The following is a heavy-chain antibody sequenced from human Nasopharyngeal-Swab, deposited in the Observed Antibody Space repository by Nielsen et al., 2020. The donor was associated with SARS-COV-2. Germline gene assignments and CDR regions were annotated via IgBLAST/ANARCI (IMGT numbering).Heavy chain of an antibody. V-gene: IGHV3-30*18. Sequence: GESLKISCAASGFTFSSYGMHWVRQAPGKGLEWVAVISYDGSNKYYADSVKGRFTISRDNSKNTLYLQMNSLRAEDTAVYYRVKDQGDFWSGYYWSYYGMDVWGQGTTVTVSS. CDR1: GFTFSSYG. CDR2: ISYDGSNK. J-gene: IGHJ6*02. D-gene: IGHD3-3*01. CDR3: VKDQGDFWSGYYWSYYGMDV.